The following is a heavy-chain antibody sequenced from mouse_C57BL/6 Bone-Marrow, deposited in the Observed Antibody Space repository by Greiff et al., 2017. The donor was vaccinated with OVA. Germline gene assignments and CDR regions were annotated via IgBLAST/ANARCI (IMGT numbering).Heavy chain of an antibody. D-gene: IGHD1-1*01. CDR2: IYPGSGST. CDR1: GYTFTSYW. Sequence: QVQLQQSGAELVKPGASVKMSCKASGYTFTSYWITWVKQRPGQGLEWIGDIYPGSGSTNYNEKFKSKATLTVDTSSSTAYMQLSSLTSEDSAVYYCARSVTTVVATNDYWGQGTTLTVSS. J-gene: IGHJ2*01. CDR3: ARSVTTVVATNDY. V-gene: IGHV1-55*01.